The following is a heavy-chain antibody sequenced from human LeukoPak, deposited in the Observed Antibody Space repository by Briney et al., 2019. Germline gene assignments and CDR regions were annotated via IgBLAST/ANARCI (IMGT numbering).Heavy chain of an antibody. Sequence: GGSLRLSCAASGFTFTTYWMHWVRQAPGKGLVWVSHINSDGSITSYADSVKGRFTISRDNAKNTLYLQMNSLRAEDTAVYYCARDAVDAANAVWGQGTTVTVSS. D-gene: IGHD5-18*01. CDR2: INSDGSIT. J-gene: IGHJ6*02. CDR1: GFTFTTYW. CDR3: ARDAVDAANAV. V-gene: IGHV3-74*01.